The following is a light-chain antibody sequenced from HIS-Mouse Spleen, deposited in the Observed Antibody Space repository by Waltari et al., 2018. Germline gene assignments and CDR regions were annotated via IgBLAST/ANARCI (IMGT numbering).Light chain of an antibody. Sequence: SYELTQPPSVSVSPGQTARITCHGDALPKKYAYWYPQKSGQAPVLVIYEDSKRPSGIPERFSGSSSGTMATLTISGAQVEDEADYYCYSTDSSGNHRVFGGGTKLTVL. CDR1: ALPKKY. J-gene: IGLJ2*01. V-gene: IGLV3-10*01. CDR2: EDS. CDR3: YSTDSSGNHRV.